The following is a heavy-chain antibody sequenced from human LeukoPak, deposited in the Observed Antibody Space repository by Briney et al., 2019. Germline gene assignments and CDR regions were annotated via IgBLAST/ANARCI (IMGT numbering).Heavy chain of an antibody. Sequence: ASVKVPCKASGYTFTSYYMHWVRQAPGQGLEWMGIIDPRGGGTTCAQNFQGRATMTRDTSTSTVYMELSSLRSEDTAVYYCATWGSSSSPLPSMDVWGQGTTVTVSS. CDR1: GYTFTSYY. J-gene: IGHJ6*02. D-gene: IGHD6-13*01. V-gene: IGHV1-46*01. CDR3: ATWGSSSSPLPSMDV. CDR2: IDPRGGGT.